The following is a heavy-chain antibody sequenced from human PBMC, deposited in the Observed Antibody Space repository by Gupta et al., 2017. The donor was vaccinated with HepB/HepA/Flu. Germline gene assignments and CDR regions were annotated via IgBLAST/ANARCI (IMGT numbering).Heavy chain of an antibody. CDR2: INIDGSTT. CDR3: ARAPFGEFGL. CDR1: SFSISSYW. D-gene: IGHD3-10*01. Sequence: EVQLVESGGGLVQPGGSLRLSCAASSFSISSYWMHWVRQTPGKGLVWVSQINIDGSTTDYADSVKGRFTISKDNAKNTLYLQMNTLGAEDTAIYYCARAPFGEFGLWGRGTLVTVSS. J-gene: IGHJ2*01. V-gene: IGHV3-74*01.